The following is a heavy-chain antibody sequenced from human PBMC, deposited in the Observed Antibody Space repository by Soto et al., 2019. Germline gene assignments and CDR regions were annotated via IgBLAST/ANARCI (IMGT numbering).Heavy chain of an antibody. J-gene: IGHJ4*02. CDR2: FYYSGTT. V-gene: IGHV4-31*03. Sequence: QVQLQESGPGLVKPSQTLSLTCSVSGGSISRGGYYWSWIRQHPGKGLEWIGYFYYSGTTYYNPSLKSRVTIAVDSSKNQFSLKLSSVTAAGTAVYYCAREIDYWGQGTLVTVSS. CDR1: GGSISRGGYY. CDR3: AREIDY.